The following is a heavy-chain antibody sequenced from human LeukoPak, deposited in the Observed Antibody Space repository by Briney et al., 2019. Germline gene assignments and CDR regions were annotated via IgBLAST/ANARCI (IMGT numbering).Heavy chain of an antibody. CDR1: GFTFSSYS. Sequence: GGSLRLSCAASGFTFSSYSMNWVRQAPGKGLEWVSSISSSSSYIYYADSVKGRFTISRDNAKNSLYLQMNSLRAEDTAVYYCARGQQLVPVGWFDSWGQGTLVTVSS. D-gene: IGHD6-13*01. J-gene: IGHJ5*01. V-gene: IGHV3-21*01. CDR2: ISSSSSYI. CDR3: ARGQQLVPVGWFDS.